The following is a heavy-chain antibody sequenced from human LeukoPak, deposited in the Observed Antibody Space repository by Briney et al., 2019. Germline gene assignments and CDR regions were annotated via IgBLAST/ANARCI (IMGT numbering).Heavy chain of an antibody. CDR2: INPNSGGT. CDR1: GYTFTGYY. CDR3: ASGHGSVHDAFDI. D-gene: IGHD3-10*01. V-gene: IGHV1-2*04. J-gene: IGHJ3*02. Sequence: ASVKVSCKASGYTFTGYYMHWVRQAPGQGLEWMGWINPNSGGTNYAQKFQGWVTMTRDTSVSTAYMELSRLRSDDTAVYYCASGHGSVHDAFDIWGQGTMVTVSS.